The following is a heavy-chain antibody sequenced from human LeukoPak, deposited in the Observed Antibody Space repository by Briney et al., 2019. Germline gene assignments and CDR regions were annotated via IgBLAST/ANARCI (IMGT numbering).Heavy chain of an antibody. Sequence: PSETLSLTCTVSGGSVSSASYYWTWIRQPPGKGLEWIGYIYASGNTNYNPSLKSRVTISVDTSKNQFSLKLSSVTAADTAVYHCARVRSSLNFDYWGQGTLVTVSS. CDR3: ARVRSSLNFDY. CDR2: IYASGNT. V-gene: IGHV4-61*01. CDR1: GGSVSSASYY. D-gene: IGHD6-13*01. J-gene: IGHJ4*02.